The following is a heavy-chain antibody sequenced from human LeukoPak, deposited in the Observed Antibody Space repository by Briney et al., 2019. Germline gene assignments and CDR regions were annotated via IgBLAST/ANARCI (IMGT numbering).Heavy chain of an antibody. V-gene: IGHV4-34*01. Sequence: SETLSLTCAVYGGSFSGYYWSWIRQPPGKGLEWIGEINHSGNTNYNPSLKSRVTISVGTSKNQFSLKLSSVTAADTAVYYCARDRGGYCSSTSCHTFDPWGQGTLVTVSS. CDR2: INHSGNT. CDR3: ARDRGGYCSSTSCHTFDP. D-gene: IGHD2-2*02. CDR1: GGSFSGYY. J-gene: IGHJ5*02.